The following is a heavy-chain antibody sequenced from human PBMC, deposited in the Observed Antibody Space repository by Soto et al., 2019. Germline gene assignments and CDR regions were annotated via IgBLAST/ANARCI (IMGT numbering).Heavy chain of an antibody. Sequence: GGSLRLSCAASGFTFSSYGMHWVRQAPGKGLEWVAVIWYDGSNKYYADSVKGRFTISRDNSKNTLYLQMNSLRAEDTAVYYCARDHEQWLVLFWFDPWGQGTLVTVSS. CDR3: ARDHEQWLVLFWFDP. J-gene: IGHJ5*02. D-gene: IGHD6-19*01. V-gene: IGHV3-33*01. CDR1: GFTFSSYG. CDR2: IWYDGSNK.